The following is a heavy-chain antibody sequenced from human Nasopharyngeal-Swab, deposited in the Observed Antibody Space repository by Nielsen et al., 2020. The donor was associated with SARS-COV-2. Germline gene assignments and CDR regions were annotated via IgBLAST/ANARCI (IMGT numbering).Heavy chain of an antibody. CDR3: ARGGGYSYGAIDY. Sequence: SETLSLTCAVYGGSFSGYYWSWIRQPPGKGLEWIGEINHSGSTNYNPSLKSRVTISVETFKNQFSLKLSSVTAADTAVYYCARGGGYSYGAIDYWGQGTLVTVSS. V-gene: IGHV4-34*01. J-gene: IGHJ4*02. D-gene: IGHD5-18*01. CDR2: INHSGST. CDR1: GGSFSGYY.